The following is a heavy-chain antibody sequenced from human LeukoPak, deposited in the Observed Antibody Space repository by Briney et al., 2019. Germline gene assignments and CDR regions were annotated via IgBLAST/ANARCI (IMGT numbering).Heavy chain of an antibody. CDR3: TKAPLEVVITVWFDP. CDR1: GFTFSTCG. Sequence: GGSLRLSCAASGFTFSTCGMHWVRQAPGKGLEWVAFIRYGGSDIYYGDSVKGRFTISRDNSKNTLYLQMNSLRAEDTAVYYCTKAPLEVVITVWFDPWGQGTLVTVSS. CDR2: IRYGGSDI. D-gene: IGHD3-22*01. V-gene: IGHV3-30*02. J-gene: IGHJ5*02.